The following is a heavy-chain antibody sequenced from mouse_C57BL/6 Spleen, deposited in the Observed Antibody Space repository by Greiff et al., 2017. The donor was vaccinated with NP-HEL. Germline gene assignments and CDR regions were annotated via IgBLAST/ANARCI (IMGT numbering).Heavy chain of an antibody. Sequence: EVKVVESGGGLVKPGGSLKLSCAASGFTFSSYTMSWVRQTPEKRLEWVATISGGGGNTYYPDSVKGRFTISRDNAKNTLYLQMSSLRSEDTALYYCARQGYYGSRGGYFDGWGTGTTVTVSS. V-gene: IGHV5-9*01. CDR1: GFTFSSYT. CDR2: ISGGGGNT. J-gene: IGHJ1*03. CDR3: ARQGYYGSRGGYFDG. D-gene: IGHD1-1*01.